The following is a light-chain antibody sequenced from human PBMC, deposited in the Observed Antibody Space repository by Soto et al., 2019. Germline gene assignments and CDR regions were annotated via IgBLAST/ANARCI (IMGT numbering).Light chain of an antibody. CDR3: QQSYSTPYA. Sequence: DIQMTQSPSSLSASVGDRVTITCRASQSISSYLNWYQQKPGKAPKLLIYAASSLQSGVPSRFSGSGSGTDFTLTISSLQPEEFATYYFQQSYSTPYAFGHGTKLESK. CDR2: AAS. V-gene: IGKV1-39*01. CDR1: QSISSY. J-gene: IGKJ2*01.